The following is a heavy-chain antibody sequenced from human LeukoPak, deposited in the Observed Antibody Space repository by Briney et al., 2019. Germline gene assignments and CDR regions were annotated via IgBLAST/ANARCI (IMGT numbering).Heavy chain of an antibody. Sequence: PSETLSLTCTVSGGSVSSGSYYWSWIRQPPGKGLEWIGYIYYSGSTNYNPSLKSRVTISVDTSKNQFSLKLSSVTAADTAVYYCAQRIGSSGYDYFFDYWGQGTLVTVSS. CDR2: IYYSGST. CDR3: AQRIGSSGYDYFFDY. J-gene: IGHJ4*02. CDR1: GGSVSSGSYY. D-gene: IGHD5-12*01. V-gene: IGHV4-61*01.